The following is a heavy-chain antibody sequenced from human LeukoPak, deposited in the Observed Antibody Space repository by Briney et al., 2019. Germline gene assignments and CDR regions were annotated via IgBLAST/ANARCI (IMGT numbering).Heavy chain of an antibody. CDR2: INHSGST. V-gene: IGHV4-34*01. J-gene: IGHJ4*02. D-gene: IGHD3-16*01. CDR3: ARQGMITFGGVSYFDY. CDR1: GGSFSGYY. Sequence: KTSETLSLTCAVYGGSFSGYYWSWIRQPPGKGLEWIGEINHSGSTNYNPSLKSRVTISVDTSKNQFSLKLSSVTAADTAVYYCARQGMITFGGVSYFDYWGQGTLVTVSS.